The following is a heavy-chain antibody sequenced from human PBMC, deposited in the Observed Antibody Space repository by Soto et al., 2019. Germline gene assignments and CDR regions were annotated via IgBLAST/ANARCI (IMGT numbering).Heavy chain of an antibody. J-gene: IGHJ4*02. CDR1: GFTFSDYY. V-gene: IGHV3-11*03. CDR2: ISSSSSYT. CDR3: ARHNMPHTSLLPGQFDY. D-gene: IGHD2-2*01. Sequence: GGSLRLSCAASGFTFSDYYMSWIRQAPGKGLEWVSYISSSSSYTNYADSVKGRFTISRDNAKNSLYLQMNSLRAEDTAVYYCARHNMPHTSLLPGQFDYWGQGTLVTVSS.